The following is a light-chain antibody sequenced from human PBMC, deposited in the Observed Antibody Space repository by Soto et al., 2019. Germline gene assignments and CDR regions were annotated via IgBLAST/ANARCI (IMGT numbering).Light chain of an antibody. CDR1: QSVLYSSINKNY. CDR3: QQYFSAPFT. V-gene: IGKV4-1*01. CDR2: WAS. J-gene: IGKJ3*01. Sequence: DIVRTQSPDSLAVSVGERATINCKSSQSVLYSSINKNYLAWYQQKPGQPPRLLISWASGRESGVPDRFSGSGSGTDFTLTISSLQAEDVAVYYCQQYFSAPFTFGPGTKVDIK.